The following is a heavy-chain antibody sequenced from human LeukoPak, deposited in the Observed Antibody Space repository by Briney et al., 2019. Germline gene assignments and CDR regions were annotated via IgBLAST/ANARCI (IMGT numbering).Heavy chain of an antibody. J-gene: IGHJ3*01. CDR2: ISYDGSNK. Sequence: GGSLRLSCAASGFTFSSYAMHWVRQAPGKGLEWVAVISYDGSNKYYADSVKGRFTISRDNSKNTLYLQMNSLRAEDTAVYYCARDEGHYYDSSGYPGVWGQGTMVTVSS. D-gene: IGHD3-22*01. CDR3: ARDEGHYYDSSGYPGV. CDR1: GFTFSSYA. V-gene: IGHV3-30*04.